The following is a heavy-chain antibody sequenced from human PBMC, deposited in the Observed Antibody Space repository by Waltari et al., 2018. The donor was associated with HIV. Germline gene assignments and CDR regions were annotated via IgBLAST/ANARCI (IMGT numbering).Heavy chain of an antibody. V-gene: IGHV1-2*06. CDR3: ARGRPESIVIIPVATFDY. Sequence: QVQLVQSGAEVKTPGASVKVSCKASGYTFTGYYLQWVRQAPGQGLEWMGRINPNSGGTNYAQKFQGRVTMTRDTSISTAYMELSRLRSDDTAVYYCARGRPESIVIIPVATFDYWGQGTLVTVSS. D-gene: IGHD2-2*01. J-gene: IGHJ4*02. CDR1: GYTFTGYY. CDR2: INPNSGGT.